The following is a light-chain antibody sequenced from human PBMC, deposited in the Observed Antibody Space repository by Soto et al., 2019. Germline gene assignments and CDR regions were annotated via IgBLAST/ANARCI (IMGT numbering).Light chain of an antibody. CDR2: GAS. CDR1: QSVGSNY. Sequence: EIVWTQSPGTLSLSPGERATLSCRASQSVGSNYLAWYQQKPGQAPRLLIYGASSRATGIPDRFSGSGSGTDFTLTLSRLEPEDFAVYYCQQYGRSPWTFGQGTKVEI. CDR3: QQYGRSPWT. V-gene: IGKV3-20*01. J-gene: IGKJ1*01.